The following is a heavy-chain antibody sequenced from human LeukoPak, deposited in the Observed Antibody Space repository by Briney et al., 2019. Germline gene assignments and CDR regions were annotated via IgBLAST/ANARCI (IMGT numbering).Heavy chain of an antibody. Sequence: GGSLRLSCVGSGFSFSTYDMGWVRQTPGKGLEWVSAISTTGGYTEDADSVKGRFTISRDNSQNTLFLQMHSLRAEDTAVYYCAKKPATIRFPFDIWGQGTLVTVSP. D-gene: IGHD5-24*01. V-gene: IGHV3-23*01. CDR1: GFSFSTYD. CDR3: AKKPATIRFPFDI. J-gene: IGHJ4*02. CDR2: ISTTGGYT.